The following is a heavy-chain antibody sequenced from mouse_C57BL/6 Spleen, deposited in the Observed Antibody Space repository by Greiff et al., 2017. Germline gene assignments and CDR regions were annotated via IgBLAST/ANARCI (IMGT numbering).Heavy chain of an antibody. Sequence: EVQGVESEGGLVQPGRSMKLSCPASGFTFSDSYMALVRQVPEKGLEWVANINNDGSSTSYLDSLKSRFIISCDNAKNILYQQLSRLMSEHTATYYCASDWCYDDYDLYALDYRGQGASVTVSS. CDR1: GFTFSDSY. V-gene: IGHV5-16*01. J-gene: IGHJ4*01. D-gene: IGHD2-4*01. CDR2: INNDGSST. CDR3: ASDWCYDDYDLYALDY.